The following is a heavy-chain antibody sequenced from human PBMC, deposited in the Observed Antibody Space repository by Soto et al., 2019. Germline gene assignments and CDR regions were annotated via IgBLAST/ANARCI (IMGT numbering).Heavy chain of an antibody. Sequence: PSETLSLTCTVSGGSISSYYWSWIRQPPGKGLEWIGYIYYSGSTNYNPSLKSRVTISVDTSKNQFPLKLSSVTAADTAVYYCARDYGDYFDYWGQGTLVTVSS. V-gene: IGHV4-59*01. CDR2: IYYSGST. CDR1: GGSISSYY. CDR3: ARDYGDYFDY. D-gene: IGHD4-17*01. J-gene: IGHJ4*02.